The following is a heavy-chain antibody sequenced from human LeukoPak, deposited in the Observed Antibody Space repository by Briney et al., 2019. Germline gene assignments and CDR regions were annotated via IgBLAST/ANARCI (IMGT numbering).Heavy chain of an antibody. CDR1: GLTFSNYG. Sequence: PGGSLRLSCAASGLTFSNYGMHWVRQAPGKGLEWVAFIRYDGSIKNYADSVKGRFTISRDNSLYLQMNSLRAEDTAVYYCAKDKSGTYYVDYWGQGTLVTVSS. V-gene: IGHV3-30*02. J-gene: IGHJ4*02. CDR3: AKDKSGTYYVDY. CDR2: IRYDGSIK. D-gene: IGHD1-26*01.